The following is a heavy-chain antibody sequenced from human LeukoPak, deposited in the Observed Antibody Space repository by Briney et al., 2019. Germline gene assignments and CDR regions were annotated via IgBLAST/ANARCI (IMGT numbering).Heavy chain of an antibody. J-gene: IGHJ4*02. Sequence: GGSLRLSCAASGFTFSDYYMSWVRQTPGKGLEWVSAISGSGGSTYYADSVKGRFTISRDNSKNTLYLQMNSLRAEDTAVYYCAGEIRSSGSDDYWGQGTLVTVSS. CDR2: ISGSGGST. CDR3: AGEIRSSGSDDY. V-gene: IGHV3-23*01. CDR1: GFTFSDYY. D-gene: IGHD6-19*01.